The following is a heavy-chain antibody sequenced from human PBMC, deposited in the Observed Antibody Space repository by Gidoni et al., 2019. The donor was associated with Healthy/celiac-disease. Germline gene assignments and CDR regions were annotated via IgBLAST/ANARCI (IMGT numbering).Heavy chain of an antibody. CDR2: INHSGST. CDR1: GGSFSGYY. D-gene: IGHD3-16*02. Sequence: QVQLQQWGAGLLKPSETLSLTCAVYGGSFSGYYWSWLRQPPGKGLEWIGEINHSGSTNYTPSLKSRVTISVDTSKNQFSLKLSSVTAADTAVYYCARGRAVYDYVWGSYRWALGAFDIWGQGTMVTVSS. J-gene: IGHJ3*02. CDR3: ARGRAVYDYVWGSYRWALGAFDI. V-gene: IGHV4-34*01.